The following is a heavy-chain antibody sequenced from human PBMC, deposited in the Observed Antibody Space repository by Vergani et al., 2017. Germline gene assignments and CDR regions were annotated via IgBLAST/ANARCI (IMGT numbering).Heavy chain of an antibody. J-gene: IGHJ6*02. D-gene: IGHD3-3*01. V-gene: IGHV4-39*01. Sequence: QLQLQESGPGLVKPSETLSLTCTVSGGSISSSSYYWGWIRQPPGKGLEWIGRIYYSGSTYYNPSLKSRVTISVDTSKNQFPLKLSSVTAADTAVYYCARPNAYEFWSGYYTSYYGMDVWGQGTTVTVSS. CDR2: IYYSGST. CDR1: GGSISSSSYY. CDR3: ARPNAYEFWSGYYTSYYGMDV.